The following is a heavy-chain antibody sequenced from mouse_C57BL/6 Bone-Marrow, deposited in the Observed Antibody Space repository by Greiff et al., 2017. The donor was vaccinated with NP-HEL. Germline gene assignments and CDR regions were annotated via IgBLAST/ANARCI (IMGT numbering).Heavy chain of an antibody. CDR1: GYTFTDYY. D-gene: IGHD2-4*01. CDR2: INPNNGGT. J-gene: IGHJ1*03. CDR3: ARGDYHWYFDV. Sequence: EVQLQQSGPELVKPGASVKISCKASGYTFTDYYMNWVKQSHGKSLEWIGDINPNNGGTSYNQKFKGKATLTVDKSSSTAYMELRSLTSEDSAVYYCARGDYHWYFDVWGTGTTVTVSS. V-gene: IGHV1-26*01.